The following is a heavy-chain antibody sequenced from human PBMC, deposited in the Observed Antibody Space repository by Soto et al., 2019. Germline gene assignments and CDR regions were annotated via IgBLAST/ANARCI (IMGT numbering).Heavy chain of an antibody. CDR1: GGPISTSRYY. D-gene: IGHD2-8*01. Sequence: SETLSLTCTVSGGPISTSRYYWGWIRLSPGKGLIWIGSMTYGGGTAYYNSSLKSRVTISVDTAKNQFSLRLSSVTVADTAVYNCVSSSNGVCYDWGQGSVLTVSS. J-gene: IGHJ4*02. CDR2: MTYGGGTA. V-gene: IGHV4-39*01. CDR3: VSSSNGVCYD.